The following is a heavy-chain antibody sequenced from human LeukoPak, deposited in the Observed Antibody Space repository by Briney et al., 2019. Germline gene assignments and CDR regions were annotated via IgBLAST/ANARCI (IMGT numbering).Heavy chain of an antibody. D-gene: IGHD6-19*01. CDR1: GYTFTGYY. CDR2: INPNSSGR. V-gene: IGHV1-2*02. Sequence: SVTVSCKASGYTFTGYYIHWVRLAHGQGLEWMGWINPNSSGRNYAQKFQGRVTMTRDTSITTAYMELSRLRSDDTAVYYCARSTEAVAVLYWGQGTLVTVSS. CDR3: ARSTEAVAVLY. J-gene: IGHJ4*02.